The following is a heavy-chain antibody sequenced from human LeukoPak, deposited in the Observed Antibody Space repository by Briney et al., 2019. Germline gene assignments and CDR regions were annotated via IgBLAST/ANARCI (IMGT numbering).Heavy chain of an antibody. J-gene: IGHJ5*02. CDR2: INYSGTT. Sequence: SETLSLTCTVSGGSIGYYYWSWIRQPPGKGLEWIGYINYSGTTHYNPSLKSLVTISLDTSKNQFSLMLNSVTPADTAVYFCARDGGRRGWFDPWGQGTLVTVSS. CDR3: ARDGGRRGWFDP. CDR1: GGSIGYYY. V-gene: IGHV4-59*01.